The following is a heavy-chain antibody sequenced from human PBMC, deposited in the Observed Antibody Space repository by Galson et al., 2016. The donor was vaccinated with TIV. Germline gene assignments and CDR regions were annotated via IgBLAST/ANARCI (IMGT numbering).Heavy chain of an antibody. CDR2: IYYTGIT. V-gene: IGHV4-39*07. CDR3: ARTTGAGIAARVLFDF. Sequence: ETLSLTCTVSGGSVSHTSYYWGWIRQPPGKGLEWIGTIYYTGITFYNLSLESRVTVSVDTSKNHFSLKLSSVSAADTAVYYCARTTGAGIAARVLFDFWGQGTLVTVSS. CDR1: GGSVSHTSYY. J-gene: IGHJ4*02. D-gene: IGHD6-6*01.